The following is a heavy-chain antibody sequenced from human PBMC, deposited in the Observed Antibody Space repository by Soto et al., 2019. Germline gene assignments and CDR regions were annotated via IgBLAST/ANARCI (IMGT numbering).Heavy chain of an antibody. CDR3: ARGERVVTTGPKYFQH. Sequence: SETLSLTCTVSGGSISSYYWSWIRQPPGKGLEWIGEINHSGSTNYNPSLKSRVTISVDTSKNQFSLKLSSVTAADTAVYYCARGERVVTTGPKYFQHWGQGTLVTVSS. CDR2: INHSGST. J-gene: IGHJ1*01. CDR1: GGSISSYY. V-gene: IGHV4-34*01. D-gene: IGHD4-17*01.